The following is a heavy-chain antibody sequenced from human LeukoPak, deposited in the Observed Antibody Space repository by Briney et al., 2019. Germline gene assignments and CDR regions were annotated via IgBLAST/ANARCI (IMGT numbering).Heavy chain of an antibody. D-gene: IGHD2-2*01. CDR1: GYTFTSYG. CDR3: ARAGVGCSSASCSRLFDP. V-gene: IGHV1-18*01. Sequence: RASVKVSCKASGYTFTSYGISWVRQAPGQGLEWMGWTSGYNGNTNYGQKVQGRVTMTTDTSTSTAYMELRSLRSDDTAVYYCARAGVGCSSASCSRLFDPWGQGTLVTVSS. J-gene: IGHJ5*02. CDR2: TSGYNGNT.